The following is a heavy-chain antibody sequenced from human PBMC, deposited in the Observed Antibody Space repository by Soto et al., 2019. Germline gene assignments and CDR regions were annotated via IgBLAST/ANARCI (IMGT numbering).Heavy chain of an antibody. CDR2: ISAYNGNT. CDR3: ARDPGGHYCTSTSCLYFFDH. Sequence: GASVKVSCKASGYTFTSYGISSVRQATGQGLECMGWISAYNGNTNYAQKLQGRVTMTTDTSTSTAYMELRSLRAEDTAVYYCARDPGGHYCTSTSCLYFFDHWGQGTLVTVSS. D-gene: IGHD2-2*01. CDR1: GYTFTSYG. J-gene: IGHJ4*02. V-gene: IGHV1-18*01.